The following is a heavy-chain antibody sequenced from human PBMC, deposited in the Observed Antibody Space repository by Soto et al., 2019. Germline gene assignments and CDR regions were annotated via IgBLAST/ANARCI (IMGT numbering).Heavy chain of an antibody. Sequence: QVQLVQSGGEVKKPGASVRVSCQASGYPFNKIAIHWVRQAPGHGLEWLGRMSGRSGDPNCAQTVRDRITMATDTSTNKAYMELGSLRSDDPAVYYSAIDGGVRNEKHPYGMDVWGQGTTVTV. CDR2: MSGRSGDP. J-gene: IGHJ6*02. D-gene: IGHD2-8*02. CDR1: GYPFNKIA. V-gene: IGHV1-18*01. CDR3: AIDGGVRNEKHPYGMDV.